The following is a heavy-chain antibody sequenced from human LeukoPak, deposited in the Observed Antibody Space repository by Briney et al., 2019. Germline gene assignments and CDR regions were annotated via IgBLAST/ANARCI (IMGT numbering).Heavy chain of an antibody. V-gene: IGHV4-34*01. CDR1: GGSFSGYY. Sequence: PSETLSLTCAVYGGSFSGYYWSWIRQPPGKGLEWIGEINHSGSTNYNPSLKSRVTISVDTSKNQFSLKLSSVTAADTAVYYCATTPEGGDYGDYGSFDYWGQGTLVTVSS. CDR3: ATTPEGGDYGDYGSFDY. D-gene: IGHD4-17*01. CDR2: INHSGST. J-gene: IGHJ4*02.